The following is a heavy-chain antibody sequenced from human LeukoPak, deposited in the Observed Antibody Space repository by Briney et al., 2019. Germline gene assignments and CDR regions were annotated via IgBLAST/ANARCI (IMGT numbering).Heavy chain of an antibody. J-gene: IGHJ6*03. CDR2: IYSGGST. CDR3: AKTGPTFGLYYYYYYMDV. D-gene: IGHD3-10*01. V-gene: IGHV3-66*01. CDR1: GFTVSTNY. Sequence: PGGSLRLSCAASGFTVSTNYVSWVRQAPGKGLEWVSIIYSGGSTYYADSVKGRFTISRDNSKNTLYLQMNSLRAEDTAVYYCAKTGPTFGLYYYYYYMDVWGKGTTVTVSS.